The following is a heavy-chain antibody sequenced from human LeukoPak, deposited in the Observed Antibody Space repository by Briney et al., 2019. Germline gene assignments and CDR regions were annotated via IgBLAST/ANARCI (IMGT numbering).Heavy chain of an antibody. CDR2: INHSGST. CDR1: GGSFSGYY. Sequence: SETLSLTCAVYGGSFSGYYWSWIRQPPGKGLEWIGEINHSGSTNYNLSLKSRVTISVDTSKNQFSLKLSSVTAADTAVYYCARIYVGGSLDYWGQGTLVTVSS. CDR3: ARIYVGGSLDY. J-gene: IGHJ4*02. V-gene: IGHV4-34*01. D-gene: IGHD2-15*01.